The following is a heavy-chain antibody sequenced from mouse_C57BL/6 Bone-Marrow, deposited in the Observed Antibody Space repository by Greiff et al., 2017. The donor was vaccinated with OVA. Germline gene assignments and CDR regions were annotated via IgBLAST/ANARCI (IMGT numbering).Heavy chain of an antibody. CDR2: INPSTGGT. V-gene: IGHV1-42*01. D-gene: IGHD1-1*01. J-gene: IGHJ3*01. CDR1: GYSFTGYY. Sequence: VQLQQSGPELVKPGASVKISCKASGYSFTGYYMNWVKQSPEKSLEWIGEINPSTGGTTYNQKFKAKATLTVDKSSSTAYMQLKSLTSEDSAVYYCARYYGTPFAYWGQGTLVTVSA. CDR3: ARYYGTPFAY.